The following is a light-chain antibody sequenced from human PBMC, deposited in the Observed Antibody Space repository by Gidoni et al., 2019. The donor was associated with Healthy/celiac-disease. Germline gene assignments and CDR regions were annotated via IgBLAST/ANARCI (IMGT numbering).Light chain of an antibody. V-gene: IGLV3-1*01. CDR3: QAWDSSTYVV. CDR1: KLGDKY. J-gene: IGLJ2*01. CDR2: QDI. Sequence: SYELTQPPSVSVSPGQTASITCSGDKLGDKYACWYQQKPGQSPVLVIYQDIKRPSGIPERFSGSNSGNTDTLTINGTQAMDEADYYCQAWDSSTYVVFGGGTKLTVL.